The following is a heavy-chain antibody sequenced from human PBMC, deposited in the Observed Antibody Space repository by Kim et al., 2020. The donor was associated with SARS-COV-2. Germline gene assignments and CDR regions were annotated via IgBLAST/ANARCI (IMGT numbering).Heavy chain of an antibody. J-gene: IGHJ6*02. V-gene: IGHV3-74*01. Sequence: GGSLSLSCAASGFTSRTYWINWVRQTPGKGLVWVSRVSPDATSTHYADSVKGRFTLSRDNAENTVYLQMSSLRGDDTAVYYCARGMFNSGFDVWGQGTTVIVSS. CDR1: GFTSRTYW. D-gene: IGHD3-10*02. CDR3: ARGMFNSGFDV. CDR2: VSPDATST.